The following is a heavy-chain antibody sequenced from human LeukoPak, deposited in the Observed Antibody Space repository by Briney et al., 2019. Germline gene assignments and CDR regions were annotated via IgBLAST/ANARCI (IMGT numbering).Heavy chain of an antibody. J-gene: IGHJ4*02. D-gene: IGHD6-19*01. Sequence: SETLSLTCTVSGGSISSSSYYWAWIRQPPGKGLEWIASIYYSGSTYYNPSLKSRVTISVDTSRNQFSLKLSSVTAADTAAYYCASLAVAGLSEGYWGQGTLVIVSS. CDR1: GGSISSSSYY. CDR2: IYYSGST. CDR3: ASLAVAGLSEGY. V-gene: IGHV4-39*01.